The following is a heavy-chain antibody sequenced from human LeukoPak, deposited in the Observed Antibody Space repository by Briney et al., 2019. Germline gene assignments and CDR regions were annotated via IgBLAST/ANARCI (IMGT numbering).Heavy chain of an antibody. CDR2: IGGSGDFT. Sequence: PGGSLRLSCAASGFTFSTYAMSWVRQAPGKGLEWVSAIGGSGDFTYYAEYVRGRFTISRDNSEKTLYLQMNSLRAEDTAVYYCAKAGRGWGGITKDWGQGTLVTVSS. CDR1: GFTFSTYA. J-gene: IGHJ4*02. V-gene: IGHV3-23*01. D-gene: IGHD3-10*01. CDR3: AKAGRGWGGITKD.